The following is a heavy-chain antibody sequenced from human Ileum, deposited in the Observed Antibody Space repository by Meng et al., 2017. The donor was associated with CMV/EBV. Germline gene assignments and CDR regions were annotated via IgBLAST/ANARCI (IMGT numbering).Heavy chain of an antibody. J-gene: IGHJ1*01. CDR3: ARAISGHYYVP. CDR2: INYRGTT. Sequence: QPQAAGPGLVNPSQTLSLTCTVSGGSISSGDYYWSWIREPPGKGLEWIGYINYRGTTYYNPSLKSRLTISVDTSNNQFSLILSSVTAADTALYYCARAISGHYYVPWGQGTLVTVSS. CDR1: GGSISSGDYY. D-gene: IGHD3-22*01. V-gene: IGHV4-30-4*08.